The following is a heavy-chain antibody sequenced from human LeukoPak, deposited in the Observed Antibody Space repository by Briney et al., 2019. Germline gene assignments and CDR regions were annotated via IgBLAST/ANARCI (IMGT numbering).Heavy chain of an antibody. CDR2: IRSKAYGGTT. CDR3: TRDGPQLLWFGDAFDI. D-gene: IGHD3-10*01. J-gene: IGHJ3*02. V-gene: IGHV3-49*04. CDR1: GFTFSSYA. Sequence: GGSLRLSCAASGFTFSSYAMNWVRQAPGKGLEWVGFIRSKAYGGTTEYAASVKGRFTISRDDSKSIAYLQMNSLKTEDTAVYYCTRDGPQLLWFGDAFDIWGQGTMVTVSS.